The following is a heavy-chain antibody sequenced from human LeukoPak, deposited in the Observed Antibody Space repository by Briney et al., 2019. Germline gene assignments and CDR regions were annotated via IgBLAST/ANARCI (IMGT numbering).Heavy chain of an antibody. J-gene: IGHJ3*02. CDR2: IKQDGSEQ. CDR3: ARDSTGWQADSFDI. D-gene: IGHD2-8*02. V-gene: IGHV3-7*01. Sequence: GGSLRLSCVASGLTFSSHRMSWVRQAPGKGLEGVADIKQDGSEQNYVDSVRGRFTISRDNDKNSVYLQMNSLRVDDTAVYFCARDSTGWQADSFDIWGQGTMVTVSS. CDR1: GLTFSSHR.